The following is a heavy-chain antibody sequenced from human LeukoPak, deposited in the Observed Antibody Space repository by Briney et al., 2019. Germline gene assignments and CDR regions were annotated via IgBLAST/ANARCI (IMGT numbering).Heavy chain of an antibody. CDR2: IKQDGSEK. CDR3: VRGQGWYLDL. V-gene: IGHV3-7*04. CDR1: GFTFSTAW. Sequence: GGSLRLSCAAPGFTFSTAWMFWVRQAPGKGLEWVATIKQDGSEKHSLDSAKGRFTISRDKAENSLYLQMNRLSAEDTAVYSCVRGQGWYLDLWGRGTQVTVSS. J-gene: IGHJ2*01.